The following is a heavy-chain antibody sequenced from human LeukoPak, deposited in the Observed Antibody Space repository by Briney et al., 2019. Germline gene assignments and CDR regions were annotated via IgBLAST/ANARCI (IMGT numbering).Heavy chain of an antibody. CDR1: GYSLTTYW. Sequence: GESLKTSCKASGYSLTTYWIGRVRQMPGKGLEWMGIIDPGDSDTRHSPSFQGQVTISADKSISTAYLQWSSLKASDTAMYYCARHRRYYGMDVWGQGTTVSVSS. CDR2: IDPGDSDT. J-gene: IGHJ6*02. CDR3: ARHRRYYGMDV. V-gene: IGHV5-51*01.